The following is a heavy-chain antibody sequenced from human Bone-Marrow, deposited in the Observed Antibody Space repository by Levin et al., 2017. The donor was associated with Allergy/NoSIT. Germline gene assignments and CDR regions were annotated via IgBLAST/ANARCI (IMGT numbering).Heavy chain of an antibody. CDR3: AREGQQDWNYEINYMDV. V-gene: IGHV3-21*01. CDR2: ISSSSSYI. J-gene: IGHJ6*03. CDR1: GFTFSSYS. D-gene: IGHD1-7*01. Sequence: GGSLRLSCAASGFTFSSYSMNWVRQAPGKGLEWVSSISSSSSYIYYADSVKGRFTISRDNAKNSLYLQMNSLRAEDTAVYYCAREGQQDWNYEINYMDVWGKGTTVTVSS.